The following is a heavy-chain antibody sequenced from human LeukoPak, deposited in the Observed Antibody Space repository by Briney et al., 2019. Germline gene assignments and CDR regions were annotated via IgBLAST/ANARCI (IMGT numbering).Heavy chain of an antibody. D-gene: IGHD6-19*01. CDR1: GYRFASYW. Sequence: GESLKISCQGSGYRFASYWIGWVRQMPGKGLEWMGIIYPGDSDTKYNPSFQGQVIISADRSISTTYLQWTSLKASDTAMYYCARREIPSSGWDYWGQGTLVTVSS. V-gene: IGHV5-51*01. CDR2: IYPGDSDT. J-gene: IGHJ4*02. CDR3: ARREIPSSGWDY.